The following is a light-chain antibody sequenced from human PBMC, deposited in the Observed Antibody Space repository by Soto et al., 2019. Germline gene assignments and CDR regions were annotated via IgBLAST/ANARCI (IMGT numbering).Light chain of an antibody. CDR3: GAWDDSLSARV. CDR2: ETN. J-gene: IGLJ3*02. CDR1: SSNIGNNY. V-gene: IGLV1-51*02. Sequence: QSVLTQPPSVSAAPGQKVTISCSGSSSNIGNNYVSWYQQLPGTAPKLLIYETNKRPSGIPDRFSGSKSATSATLGITGLQSGDEADYYCGAWDDSLSARVFGGGTKVTVL.